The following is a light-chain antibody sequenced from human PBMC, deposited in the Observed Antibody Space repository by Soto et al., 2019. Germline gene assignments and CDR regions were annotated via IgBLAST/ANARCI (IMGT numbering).Light chain of an antibody. J-gene: IGKJ5*01. CDR1: QGIAAY. Sequence: DIQVTQSPSSVSSSLGDRVTITCGASQGIAAYLAWYQHKPGRAPELLIHAASSLQSGVPSRFSGSGSGTDFTLTINSLKNEDFATYYCQQAYSFTITFGQGTRLEIK. CDR2: AAS. CDR3: QQAYSFTIT. V-gene: IGKV1D-12*01.